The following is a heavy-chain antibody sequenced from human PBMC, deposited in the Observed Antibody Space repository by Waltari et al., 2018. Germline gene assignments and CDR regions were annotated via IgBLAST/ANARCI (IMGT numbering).Heavy chain of an antibody. V-gene: IGHV4-4*07. CDR3: GRGTPWSGMDV. Sequence: QVQLQESGPGLVKPSETLSLTCSVSGGSISSYYLNWIRQPAGKGLEWIGCIEITGSTNYNPSLKSRVTISVDKSKKQFSLMLTSVTAADTAVYYCGRGTPWSGMDVWGQGTTVTVSS. D-gene: IGHD3-3*01. CDR2: IEITGST. J-gene: IGHJ6*02. CDR1: GGSISSYY.